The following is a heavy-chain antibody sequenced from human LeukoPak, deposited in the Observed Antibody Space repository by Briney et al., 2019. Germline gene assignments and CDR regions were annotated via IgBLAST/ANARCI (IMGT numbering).Heavy chain of an antibody. D-gene: IGHD1-20*01. CDR2: IYYSGST. CDR3: ARDRSPLTGTFDY. CDR1: GGSISSSSYY. J-gene: IGHJ4*02. Sequence: SETLSLTCTVSGGSISSSSYYWGWIRRPPGKGLEWIGSIYYSGSTYYNPSLKSRVTISVDTSKNQFSLKLSSVTAADTAVYYCARDRSPLTGTFDYWGQGTLVTVSS. V-gene: IGHV4-39*02.